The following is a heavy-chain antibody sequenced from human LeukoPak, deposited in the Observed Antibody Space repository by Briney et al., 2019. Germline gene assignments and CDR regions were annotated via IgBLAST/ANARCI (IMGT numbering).Heavy chain of an antibody. CDR1: GDSISSGSYY. V-gene: IGHV4-61*02. Sequence: SQTLSLTCTVSGDSISSGSYYWSWIRQPAGKRWEWIGRIYTSGITNYNPSLKSRVTISVDTSKNQFSLKLSSVTAADTAFYYCASEGVVRYLFDYWGQGTLVTVSS. CDR2: IYTSGIT. D-gene: IGHD3-3*01. J-gene: IGHJ4*02. CDR3: ASEGVVRYLFDY.